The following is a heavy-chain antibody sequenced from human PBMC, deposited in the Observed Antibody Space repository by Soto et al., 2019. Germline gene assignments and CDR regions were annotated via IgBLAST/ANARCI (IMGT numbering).Heavy chain of an antibody. Sequence: PSETLSLTCTVSGASISGDYCSWIRQPPEKGLEWIGYIYSSGGTNYNPSLRSRVIISVDTSKNQFSLKLSSVTAADTAVYYCARSSGLHFDYWGQGTLVTVSS. CDR3: ARSSGLHFDY. CDR2: IYSSGGT. CDR1: GASISGDY. V-gene: IGHV4-59*01. J-gene: IGHJ4*02. D-gene: IGHD2-15*01.